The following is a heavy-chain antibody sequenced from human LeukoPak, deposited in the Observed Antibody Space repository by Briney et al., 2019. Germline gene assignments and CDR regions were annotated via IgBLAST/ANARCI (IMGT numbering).Heavy chain of an antibody. D-gene: IGHD3-3*01. CDR3: AAGKYYAFNWFDP. CDR2: IIPIFGTA. V-gene: IGHV1-69*05. J-gene: IGHJ5*02. CDR1: GGTFSSYA. Sequence: SVKVSCKASGGTFSSYAISWVRQAPGQGLEWMGGIIPIFGTANYAQKFQGRVTITTDESTSTAYMELSSLRSEDTAVYYCAAGKYYAFNWFDPWGQGTLVTVSS.